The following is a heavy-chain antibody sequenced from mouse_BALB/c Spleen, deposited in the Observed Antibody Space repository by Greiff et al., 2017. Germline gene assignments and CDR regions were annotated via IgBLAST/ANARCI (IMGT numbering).Heavy chain of an antibody. D-gene: IGHD2-14*01. CDR3: ASHRYGGSWFAY. J-gene: IGHJ3*01. Sequence: EVKLMESGGGLVQPGGSRKLSCAASGFTFSSFGMHWVRQAPEKGLEWVAYISSGSSTIYYADTVKGRFTISRDNPKNTLFLQMTSLRSEDTAMYYCASHRYGGSWFAYWGQGTLVTVSA. CDR1: GFTFSSFG. CDR2: ISSGSSTI. V-gene: IGHV5-17*02.